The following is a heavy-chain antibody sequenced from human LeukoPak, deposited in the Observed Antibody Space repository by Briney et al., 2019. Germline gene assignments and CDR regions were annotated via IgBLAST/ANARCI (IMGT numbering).Heavy chain of an antibody. CDR1: GFTFSASA. V-gene: IGHV3-73*01. D-gene: IGHD3-10*01. CDR3: TRLTRHDY. Sequence: PGGSLKLSCAASGFTFSASAMEWVRQASGKGLEWVGPIRSKANSYATAYAASVNSRFTITRDDTKNTAYLQMNSLKTEDTAVYYCTRLTRHDYWGQGTLVTVSS. J-gene: IGHJ4*02. CDR2: IRSKANSYAT.